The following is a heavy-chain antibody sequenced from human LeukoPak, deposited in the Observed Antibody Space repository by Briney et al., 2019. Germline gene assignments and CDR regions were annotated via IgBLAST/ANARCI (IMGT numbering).Heavy chain of an antibody. CDR3: ARHPKIAAAARSGLNWFDP. CDR2: IFHSGSN. J-gene: IGHJ5*02. Sequence: KPSETPSPTSAVSGYTLSSGLSRGWVRQPPREGAEWVWGIFHSGSNYYNPSLKSRVTISVDTSKNQFSLKLSSVTAADTAVYYCARHPKIAAAARSGLNWFDPWGQGTLVTVSS. D-gene: IGHD6-13*01. V-gene: IGHV4-38-2*01. CDR1: GYTLSSGLS.